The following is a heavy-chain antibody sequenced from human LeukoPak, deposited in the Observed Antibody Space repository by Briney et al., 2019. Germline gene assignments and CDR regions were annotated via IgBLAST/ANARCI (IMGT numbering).Heavy chain of an antibody. V-gene: IGHV3-49*04. CDR3: TRGFIGSGWYGDAFDI. CDR2: IRSKAYGGTT. CDR1: GFTFGDYA. Sequence: GGSLRLSCTASGFTFGDYAMSWVRQAPGKGLEWGGFIRSKAYGGTTEYAASVKGRFTISRDDSTSIAYLQMNSLKTEDTAVYYCTRGFIGSGWYGDAFDIWGQGTMVTVSS. D-gene: IGHD6-19*01. J-gene: IGHJ3*02.